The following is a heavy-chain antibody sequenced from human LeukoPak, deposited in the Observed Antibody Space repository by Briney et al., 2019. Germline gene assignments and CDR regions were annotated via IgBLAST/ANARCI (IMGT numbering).Heavy chain of an antibody. CDR2: INNSGST. CDR1: GGSFSGYY. V-gene: IGHV4-34*01. Sequence: PSETLSLTCAVYGGSFSGYYWSWIRQPPGKGLEWIVEINNSGSTNYNPSLKSRVTISVDTSKNQFSLKQNSVTAADTAVYYCARGSRRFDRWGQGTLVTVSS. CDR3: ARGSRRFDR. J-gene: IGHJ5*02.